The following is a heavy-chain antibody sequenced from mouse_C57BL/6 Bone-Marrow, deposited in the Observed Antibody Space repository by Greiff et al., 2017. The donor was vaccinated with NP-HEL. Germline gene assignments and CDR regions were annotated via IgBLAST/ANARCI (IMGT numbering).Heavy chain of an antibody. CDR3: ARFITTVGMDY. V-gene: IGHV5-4*01. J-gene: IGHJ4*01. CDR2: ISDGGSYT. D-gene: IGHD1-1*01. Sequence: EVQVVESGGGLVKPGGSLKLSCAASGFTFSSYAMSWVRQTPEKRLEWVATISDGGSYTYYPDNVKGRFTISRDNAKNNLYLQMSHLKSEDTAMYYCARFITTVGMDYWGQGTSVTVSS. CDR1: GFTFSSYA.